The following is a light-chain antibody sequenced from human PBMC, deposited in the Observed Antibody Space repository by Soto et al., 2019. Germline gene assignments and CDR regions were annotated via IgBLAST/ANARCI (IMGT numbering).Light chain of an antibody. V-gene: IGKV3-20*01. CDR3: QDYYSSWT. CDR1: QSVAANY. Sequence: EIVMTQSPGTLSLSPGERATLSCRASQSVAANYLAWYQQKPGQAPRLLIYGASSRATGIPDRFTGSGSGTDFTLTISSLQAEDVGIYYCQDYYSSWTFGQGTKVDIK. CDR2: GAS. J-gene: IGKJ1*01.